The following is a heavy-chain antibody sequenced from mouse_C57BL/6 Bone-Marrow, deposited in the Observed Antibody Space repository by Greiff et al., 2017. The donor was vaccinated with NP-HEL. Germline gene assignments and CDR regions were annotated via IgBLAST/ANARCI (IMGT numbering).Heavy chain of an antibody. D-gene: IGHD1-1*01. CDR2: INPSNGGT. J-gene: IGHJ1*03. Sequence: QVQLKQPGTELVKPGASVKLSCKASGYTFTSYWMHWVKQRPGQGLEWIGNINPSNGGTNYNEKFKSKATLTVDKSSSTAYMQLSSLTSEDSAVYYCAIPITTVVATRYFDVWGTGTTVTVSS. CDR1: GYTFTSYW. CDR3: AIPITTVVATRYFDV. V-gene: IGHV1-53*01.